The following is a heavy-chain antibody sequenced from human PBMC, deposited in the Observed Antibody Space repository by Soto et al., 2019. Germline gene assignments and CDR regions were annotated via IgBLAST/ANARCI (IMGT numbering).Heavy chain of an antibody. J-gene: IGHJ4*02. D-gene: IGHD3-10*01. CDR1: GFTFSAYA. V-gene: IGHV3-23*01. CDR3: VTDRRGQDVDAEPATPY. CDR2: VTGSGGTT. Sequence: EVQVLESGGGLVQPGGSLRLTCAASGFTFSAYAMGWVRQAPGKGLEWVSTVTGSGGTTYYADSVKGRFTVSRDNYKNTLYLQMNSLRDEDTAVYYCVTDRRGQDVDAEPATPYWGQGNLVTVYS.